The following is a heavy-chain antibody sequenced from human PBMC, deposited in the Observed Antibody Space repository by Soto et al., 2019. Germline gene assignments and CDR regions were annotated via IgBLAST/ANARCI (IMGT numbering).Heavy chain of an antibody. Sequence: AAVKVSCKASGYTFTDDYIHWVGQAPGQGLEWMGWINPHSGGTKYAQAFQGWVTMTWDTPITTACMELRRLRSADTAVYYCARAVPGYSSAWYYFDYWGQGTLVTVSS. J-gene: IGHJ4*02. CDR2: INPHSGGT. CDR1: GYTFTDDY. CDR3: ARAVPGYSSAWYYFDY. V-gene: IGHV1-2*04. D-gene: IGHD6-19*01.